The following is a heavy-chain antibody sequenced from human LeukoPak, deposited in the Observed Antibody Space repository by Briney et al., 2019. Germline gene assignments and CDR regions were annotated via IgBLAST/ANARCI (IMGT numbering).Heavy chain of an antibody. CDR3: ALVGARRVSFDY. V-gene: IGHV4-31*03. J-gene: IGHJ4*02. D-gene: IGHD1-26*01. CDR2: IYYSGSA. CDR1: GGSISSGGYY. Sequence: SETLSLTCTVSGGSISSGGYYWSWIRQHPGKGLEWIGYIYYSGSAYYNPSLKSRVTISVDTSKNQFSLKLSSVTAADAAVYYCALVGARRVSFDYWGQGTLVTVSS.